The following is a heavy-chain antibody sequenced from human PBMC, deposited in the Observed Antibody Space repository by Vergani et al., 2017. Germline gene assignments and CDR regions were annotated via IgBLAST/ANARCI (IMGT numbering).Heavy chain of an antibody. J-gene: IGHJ3*02. Sequence: EVQLLESGAEVKKPGESLKISCKGSGYSFTSYWIGWVRQMPGKGLEWMGIIYPGDSDTRYSPSFQGQVTISADKSISTAYLQWSSLKASDTAMYYCARLRIQLWSNDAFDIWGQGTMVTVSS. CDR2: IYPGDSDT. D-gene: IGHD5-18*01. CDR3: ARLRIQLWSNDAFDI. V-gene: IGHV5-51*03. CDR1: GYSFTSYW.